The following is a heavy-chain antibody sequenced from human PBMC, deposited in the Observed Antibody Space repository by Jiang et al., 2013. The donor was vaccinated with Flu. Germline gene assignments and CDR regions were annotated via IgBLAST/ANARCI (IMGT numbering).Heavy chain of an antibody. CDR3: ARIRPQMATLYYFDY. V-gene: IGHV2-70*16. J-gene: IGHJ4*02. Sequence: KPTQTLTLTCTFSGFSLTTNGMCASWIRQAPGKAPEWLARIDWDDEKFYRTSLKTRLTVSKDTSKNQVVLTMTNMDPVDTATYYCARIRPQMATLYYFDYWGQGTLVTVSS. D-gene: IGHD5-24*01. CDR1: GFSLTTNGMC. CDR2: IDWDDEK.